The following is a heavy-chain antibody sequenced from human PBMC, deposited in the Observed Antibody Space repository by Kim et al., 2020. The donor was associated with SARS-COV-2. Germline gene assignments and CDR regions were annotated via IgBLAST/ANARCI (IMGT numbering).Heavy chain of an antibody. Sequence: YAESVKGRFTISRDNAKNSLYLQMNSLRAEDTALYYCAKGSSGGYYYYMDVWGKGTTVTVSS. CDR3: AKGSSGGYYYYMDV. V-gene: IGHV3-9*01. J-gene: IGHJ6*03. D-gene: IGHD6-25*01.